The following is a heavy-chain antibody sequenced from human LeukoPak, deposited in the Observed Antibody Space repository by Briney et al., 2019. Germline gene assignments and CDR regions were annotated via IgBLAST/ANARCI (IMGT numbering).Heavy chain of an antibody. CDR1: GGSISSDSYY. D-gene: IGHD6-19*01. CDR3: ASPAVAGTLSYFDY. Sequence: SETLSLTCTVSGGSISSDSYYWNWIRQPAGKGLEWIGRIYSSGSTNYNPSLKSRVIISVDTSKNQFSLKLSSVTAADTAVYYCASPAVAGTLSYFDYWGQGTLVTVSS. V-gene: IGHV4-61*02. J-gene: IGHJ4*02. CDR2: IYSSGST.